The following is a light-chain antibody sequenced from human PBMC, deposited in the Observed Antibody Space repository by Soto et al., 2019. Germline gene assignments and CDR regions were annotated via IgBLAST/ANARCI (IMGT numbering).Light chain of an antibody. V-gene: IGKV3-15*01. J-gene: IGKJ5*01. CDR2: AAS. CDR3: QQYNNWPPSII. Sequence: EIVMTQSPATLSVSPGERATLSCRASQSVSPNLAWYQQKPGQAPRLLIYAASTRATDTPVRFRGSGSGTEFTLTISSLQSEDFAVYYCQQYNNWPPSIIFGQGTRLEIK. CDR1: QSVSPN.